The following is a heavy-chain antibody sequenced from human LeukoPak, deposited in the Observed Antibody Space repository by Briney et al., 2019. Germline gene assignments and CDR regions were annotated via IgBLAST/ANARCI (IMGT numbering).Heavy chain of an antibody. D-gene: IGHD1-26*01. CDR3: AKTSGNYNPGDAFDI. CDR1: GFTFSSYA. CDR2: ISYDGSNR. Sequence: PGGSLRLSCAASGFTFSSYAMHWVRQAPGKGLEWVAVISYDGSNRYYADSVKGRFTISRDNSKNTLYLQMNSLRAEDTAVYYCAKTSGNYNPGDAFDIWGQGTMVTVSS. J-gene: IGHJ3*02. V-gene: IGHV3-30-3*02.